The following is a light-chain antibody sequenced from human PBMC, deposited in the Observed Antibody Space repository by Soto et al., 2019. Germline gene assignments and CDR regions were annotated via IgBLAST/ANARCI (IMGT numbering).Light chain of an antibody. CDR1: QIVSTTY. V-gene: IGKV3-20*01. CDR2: GSS. CDR3: QQYGSSPMYT. Sequence: EIVLTQSPGTLSLPLGARATLSCRASQIVSTTYLAWYQQKLGQPPRLLIYGSSNRAPGIPDRVSGSGSGTDFTLTITRLEPEDCAVYYGQQYGSSPMYTFGQGTKLEIK. J-gene: IGKJ2*01.